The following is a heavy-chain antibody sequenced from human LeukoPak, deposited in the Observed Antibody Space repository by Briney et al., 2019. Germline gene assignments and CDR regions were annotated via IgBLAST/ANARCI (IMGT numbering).Heavy chain of an antibody. Sequence: ASVKVSCKASGYTFTNYYILWVRQAPGQGLEWMGLINPSGDSTSNAQKFQGRITMTRDASTSTVYMELSSLRSDDTAVYYCARNTNSGFDHWGQGTLVTVSS. D-gene: IGHD3-10*01. CDR2: INPSGDST. J-gene: IGHJ4*02. CDR1: GYTFTNYY. V-gene: IGHV1-46*01. CDR3: ARNTNSGFDH.